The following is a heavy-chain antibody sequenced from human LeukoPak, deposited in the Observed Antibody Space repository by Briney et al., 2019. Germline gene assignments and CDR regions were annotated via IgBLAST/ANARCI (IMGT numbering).Heavy chain of an antibody. Sequence: PGSSLRLSCAASGFILSNHWMTWVRQAPGKGPEWVANMNKDGSEKYYVDSVEGRFTISRDTAKNSLYPQMNNLRAEDTALYYCARNNDMDVWGQGTTVIVSS. D-gene: IGHD1/OR15-1a*01. CDR1: GFILSNHW. J-gene: IGHJ6*02. CDR2: MNKDGSEK. V-gene: IGHV3-7*03. CDR3: ARNNDMDV.